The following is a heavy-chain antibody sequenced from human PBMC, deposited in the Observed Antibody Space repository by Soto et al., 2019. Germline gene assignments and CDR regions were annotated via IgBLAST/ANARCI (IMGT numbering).Heavy chain of an antibody. CDR3: ARVYYYDSSGYYPFDY. J-gene: IGHJ4*02. D-gene: IGHD3-22*01. CDR1: GYTFTSYA. Sequence: QVQLVQSGAEVKKPGASVKVSCKASGYTFTSYAMHWVRQAPGQRLEWMGWINAGNGNTKYSQKFQGRVTITRDTSASTAYMELSSLRSEDTAVYYCARVYYYDSSGYYPFDYWGQVTLVTVSS. CDR2: INAGNGNT. V-gene: IGHV1-3*01.